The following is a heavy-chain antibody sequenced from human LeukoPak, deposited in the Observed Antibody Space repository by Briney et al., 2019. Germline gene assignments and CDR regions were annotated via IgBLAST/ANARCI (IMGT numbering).Heavy chain of an antibody. Sequence: QSGGSLRLSCAASGNYWMHWVRQAPGKGLVWVSRVNSDGSSTSYADSVKGRFTISRDNAKNTVYLQMKSLRDDDTAVYYCARAQAVAGTGGFDPWGQGTLVTVSS. CDR3: ARAQAVAGTGGFDP. J-gene: IGHJ5*02. V-gene: IGHV3-74*01. CDR1: GNYW. CDR2: VNSDGSST. D-gene: IGHD6-19*01.